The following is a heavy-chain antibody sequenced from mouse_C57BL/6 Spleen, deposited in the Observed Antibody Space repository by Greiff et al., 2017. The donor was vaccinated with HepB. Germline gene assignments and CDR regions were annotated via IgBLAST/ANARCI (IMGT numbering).Heavy chain of an antibody. Sequence: VKLVESGAELVRPGASVKLSCKASGYTFTDYYINWVKQRPGQGLEWIARIYPGSGNTYYNEKFKGKATLTAEKSSSTAYMQLSSLTSEDSAVYFCARSRDNEGFAYWGQGTLVTVSA. CDR3: ARSRDNEGFAY. D-gene: IGHD3-3*01. CDR1: GYTFTDYY. J-gene: IGHJ3*01. CDR2: IYPGSGNT. V-gene: IGHV1-76*01.